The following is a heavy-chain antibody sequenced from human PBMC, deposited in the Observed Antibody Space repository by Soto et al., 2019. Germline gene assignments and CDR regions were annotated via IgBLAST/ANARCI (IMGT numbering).Heavy chain of an antibody. D-gene: IGHD1-26*01. CDR1: GFTFSSYW. V-gene: IGHV3-7*01. Sequence: GGYLKLSCAASGFTFSSYWMSWVRQAPGKGLEWVANINQDGSEKYSVDSVQGRFTVSRDNDKNSLFLQMNSLRAEDTAVYYCARVRPGGIVIDYWGQGTLVTVSS. CDR2: INQDGSEK. J-gene: IGHJ4*02. CDR3: ARVRPGGIVIDY.